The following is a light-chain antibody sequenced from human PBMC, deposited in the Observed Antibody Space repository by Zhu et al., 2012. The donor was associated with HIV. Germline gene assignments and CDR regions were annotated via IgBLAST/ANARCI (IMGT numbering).Light chain of an antibody. Sequence: IVLTQSPATLSVSPGERVTLSCRASQSVSSNLAWYQQKPGQAPRLVIHGASTRATGIPARFSGSGSGTEFTLTISSMQSEDFAVYYCQQYNKWPPITFGQGTRLEIK. CDR1: QSVSSN. CDR2: GAS. CDR3: QQYNKWPPIT. J-gene: IGKJ5*01. V-gene: IGKV3-15*01.